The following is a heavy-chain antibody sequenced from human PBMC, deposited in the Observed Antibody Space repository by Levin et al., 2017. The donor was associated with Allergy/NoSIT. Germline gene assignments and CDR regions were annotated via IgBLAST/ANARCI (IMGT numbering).Heavy chain of an antibody. Sequence: SQTLSLTCTVSGGSISSGGYYWSWIRQHPGKGLEWIGYIYYSGSSYYSPSLKSRVTISLDTSKNQFSLKLSSVTAADTAVYYCAGSRDSGYDGNFDYWGRGTLVTVSS. CDR3: AGSRDSGYDGNFDY. CDR2: IYYSGSS. D-gene: IGHD5-12*01. J-gene: IGHJ4*02. V-gene: IGHV4-31*03. CDR1: GGSISSGGYY.